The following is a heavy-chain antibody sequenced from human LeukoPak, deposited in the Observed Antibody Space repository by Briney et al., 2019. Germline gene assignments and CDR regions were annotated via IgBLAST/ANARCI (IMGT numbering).Heavy chain of an antibody. CDR2: IYHSEST. CDR1: GGSISSSY. D-gene: IGHD4-23*01. J-gene: IGHJ4*02. Sequence: PSETLSLTCTVSGGSISSSYCSWIRQPPGKGLEWIGYIYHSESTNYNPSLKSRVTISVDTSKNQFSLKLSSVTAADTAVYYCARQAGGTSGPFVYWGQGTLVTVSS. V-gene: IGHV4-59*08. CDR3: ARQAGGTSGPFVY.